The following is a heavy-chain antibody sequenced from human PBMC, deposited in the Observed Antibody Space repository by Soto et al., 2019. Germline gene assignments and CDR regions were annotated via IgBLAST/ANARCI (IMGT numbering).Heavy chain of an antibody. J-gene: IGHJ4*02. CDR2: IKQDGSKK. CDR1: GFTFSSYA. D-gene: IGHD2-2*01. V-gene: IGHV3-7*03. CDR3: ARDLMPGAFDY. Sequence: GGSLRLSCAASGFTFSSYAMSWVRQAPGKGLEWVANIKQDGSKKYYADSVKGRFTISRDNAKNSLYLQMNSLRAEDTAVYYCARDLMPGAFDYWGQGTLVTVSS.